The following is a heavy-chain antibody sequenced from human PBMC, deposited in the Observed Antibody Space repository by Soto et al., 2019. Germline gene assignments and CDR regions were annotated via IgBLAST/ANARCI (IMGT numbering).Heavy chain of an antibody. J-gene: IGHJ4*02. Sequence: PSETLSLTCTVSGGSISSHYWSWIRQPPGKGLEWIGYIYYSGSTNYNPSLKSRVTISVDTSENQFSLKLSSVTAADTAVYYCARLSVTSRLLRYYFDYWGQGTLVTVSS. D-gene: IGHD2-21*01. CDR2: IYYSGST. CDR3: ARLSVTSRLLRYYFDY. V-gene: IGHV4-59*08. CDR1: GGSISSHY.